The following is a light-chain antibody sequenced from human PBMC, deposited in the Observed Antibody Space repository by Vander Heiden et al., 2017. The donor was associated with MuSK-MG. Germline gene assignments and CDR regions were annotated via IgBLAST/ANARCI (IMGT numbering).Light chain of an antibody. CDR1: SSDVGGYNY. CDR2: DVS. V-gene: IGLV2-11*01. J-gene: IGLJ2*01. CDR3: CSYAGSYVV. Sequence: QSALTQPRSVSGSPGQSVTISCTGTSSDVGGYNYVSWYQQHPGKAPNLMIYDVSKRPSGGPDRFSGSKSGNTASLTISGLQAEDEADYYCCSYAGSYVVFGGGTKLTVL.